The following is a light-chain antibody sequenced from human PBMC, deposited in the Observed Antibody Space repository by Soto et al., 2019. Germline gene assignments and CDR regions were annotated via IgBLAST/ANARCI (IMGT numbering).Light chain of an antibody. J-gene: IGLJ2*01. CDR2: SNH. CDR1: SSNIGAGYD. Sequence: QSVLTKPPSVSGAPGQRVTISCTGSSSNIGAGYDVHWYQQLPGTAPKLLIYSNHNRPSGVPDRFSGSKSGTSASLAITGLQAEDEADYYCQSYDSSLSVVVFGGGTKLTVL. CDR3: QSYDSSLSVVV. V-gene: IGLV1-40*01.